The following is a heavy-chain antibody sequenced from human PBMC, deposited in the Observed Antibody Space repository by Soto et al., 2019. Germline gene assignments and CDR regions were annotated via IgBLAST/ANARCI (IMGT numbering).Heavy chain of an antibody. J-gene: IGHJ5*02. CDR2: FNPIFGAP. D-gene: IGHD1-7*01. CDR3: AVGNSTTYNRFDP. CDR1: GGTFSNSA. Sequence: SVKVSCKASGGTFSNSATYWVRQAPGQGLVWMGGFNPIFGAPYYAQTFQGRVTITADESTGTVYMDLSSLRSEDTAVYYCAVGNSTTYNRFDPWGQGTLVTVSS. V-gene: IGHV1-69*13.